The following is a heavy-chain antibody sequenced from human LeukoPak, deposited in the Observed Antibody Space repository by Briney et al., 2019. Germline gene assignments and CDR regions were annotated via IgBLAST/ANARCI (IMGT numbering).Heavy chain of an antibody. CDR1: RFTFSSYA. D-gene: IGHD6-19*01. CDR3: AKALSGIAVAGHFDY. J-gene: IGHJ4*02. CDR2: ISGSGGST. Sequence: GGLSLSCAASRFTFSSYAMSWVRQAPGKGLEWVSAISGSGGSTYYADSVKGRFTISRDNSKNTLYLQMNSLRAEDTAVYYCAKALSGIAVAGHFDYWGQGTLVTVSS. V-gene: IGHV3-23*01.